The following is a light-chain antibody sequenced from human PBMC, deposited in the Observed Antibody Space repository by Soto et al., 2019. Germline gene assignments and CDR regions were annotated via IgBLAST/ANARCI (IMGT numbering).Light chain of an antibody. CDR1: QDIRNT. Sequence: AIQMTQSPSSLSASVGDRVAISCRASQDIRNTLAWYQQKPGEAPKLLIFAASNLQSGVPSRFSGSGSVTDFNLAITGLQPEDFATYYCLQYYNFSWTFGQGTKVEVK. J-gene: IGKJ1*01. CDR2: AAS. CDR3: LQYYNFSWT. V-gene: IGKV1-6*01.